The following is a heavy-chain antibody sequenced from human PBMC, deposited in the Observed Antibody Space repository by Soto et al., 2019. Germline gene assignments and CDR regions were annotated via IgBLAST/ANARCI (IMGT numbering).Heavy chain of an antibody. Sequence: QVQVVQSRAEVKKPGASVKVSCKTSGYTFTEYDINWVRQAPGQGLEYMGWVSPENRNAGYVPQFRGRVTMTADTSINTVYLELTTLTYEDTAVYYCEVTTGYWGQGTMVTVSS. V-gene: IGHV1-8*01. CDR3: EVTTGY. D-gene: IGHD4-17*01. CDR2: VSPENRNA. CDR1: GYTFTEYD. J-gene: IGHJ4*02.